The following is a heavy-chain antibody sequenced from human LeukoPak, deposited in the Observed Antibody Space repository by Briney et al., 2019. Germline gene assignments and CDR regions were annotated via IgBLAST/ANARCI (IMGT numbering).Heavy chain of an antibody. CDR3: AKDQGDYCSGITCYSGDYGHFQH. CDR2: IRSKAYGGTT. V-gene: IGHV3-49*04. D-gene: IGHD2-2*01. J-gene: IGHJ1*01. CDR1: GFTFGDYA. Sequence: GGSLRLSCTASGFTFGDYAMSWVRQAPGKGLEWVGFIRSKAYGGTTEYAASVKGRFTISRDDSKNTMYLQMNSLRAEDTAVYYCAKDQGDYCSGITCYSGDYGHFQHWGQGTLVTVSS.